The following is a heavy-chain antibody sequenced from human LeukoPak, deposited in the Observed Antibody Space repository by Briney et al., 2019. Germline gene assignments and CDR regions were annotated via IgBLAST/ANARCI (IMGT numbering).Heavy chain of an antibody. CDR1: GFTFSSYG. D-gene: IGHD4-17*01. V-gene: IGHV3-23*01. Sequence: GGSLRLSCAASGFTFSSYGMSWVRQAPGKGLEWVSSISGSGSNTYYADSVKGRFTISRDNSKNTLYLQMNSLRAEDTAVYYWAKLIHRDYDMGNHDAFDIWGQGTMVTVSS. CDR2: ISGSGSNT. J-gene: IGHJ3*02. CDR3: AKLIHRDYDMGNHDAFDI.